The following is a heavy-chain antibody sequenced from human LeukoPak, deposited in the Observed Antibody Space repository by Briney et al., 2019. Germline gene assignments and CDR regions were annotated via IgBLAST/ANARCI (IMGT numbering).Heavy chain of an antibody. CDR2: MYLSGTT. D-gene: IGHD3-3*01. Sequence: PSGTLSLTCTVSGDSINSLDLWSWVRQPPGKGLEWIGEMYLSGTTHSNPSVKSRVTISVDRSKNQFSLKLSSVTAADTAVYYCARGDGDLGSDWFDPWGQGTLVTVSS. CDR1: GDSINSLDL. J-gene: IGHJ5*02. CDR3: ARGDGDLGSDWFDP. V-gene: IGHV4-4*02.